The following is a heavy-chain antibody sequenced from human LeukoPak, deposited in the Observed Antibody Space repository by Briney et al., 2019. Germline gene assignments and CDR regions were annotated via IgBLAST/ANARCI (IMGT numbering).Heavy chain of an antibody. CDR3: VTPRGFSYGYFDY. V-gene: IGHV4-39*01. CDR2: IYYSKNT. CDR1: GGSISSSSAY. D-gene: IGHD5-18*01. J-gene: IGHJ4*02. Sequence: PSETLSRTFTVYGGSISSSSAYWGWIRQPPGKGLEWIGSIYYSKNTYYNPSLKSRVTISAATSKNQFSLTLGSVSTTDTAVHYCVTPRGFSYGYFDYWGQGTLVTVSS.